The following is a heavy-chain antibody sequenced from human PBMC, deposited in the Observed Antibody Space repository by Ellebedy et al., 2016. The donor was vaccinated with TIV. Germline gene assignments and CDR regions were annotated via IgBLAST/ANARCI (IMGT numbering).Heavy chain of an antibody. V-gene: IGHV3-7*04. CDR3: ARDNYYGSGSYAFDI. J-gene: IGHJ3*02. CDR2: IKQDGSEK. Sequence: GESLKISXAASGFTFSSYWMSWVRQAPGKGLEWVANIKQDGSEKYYVDSVKGRFTISRDNAKNSLYLQMNSLRAEDTAVYYCARDNYYGSGSYAFDIWGQGTMVTVSS. D-gene: IGHD3-10*01. CDR1: GFTFSSYW.